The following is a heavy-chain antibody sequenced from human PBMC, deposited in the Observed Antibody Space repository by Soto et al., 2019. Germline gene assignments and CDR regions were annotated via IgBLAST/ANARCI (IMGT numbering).Heavy chain of an antibody. J-gene: IGHJ6*02. CDR3: ARHPNLGYCSGGSCYVGMDV. Sequence: GESLKISCKGSGYSFTSYWIGWVRQMPGKGLEWMGIIYPGDSDTRYSPSFQGQVTISADKSISTAYLQWSSLKASDTAMYYCARHPNLGYCSGGSCYVGMDVWGQGTTVTVSS. CDR1: GYSFTSYW. D-gene: IGHD2-15*01. V-gene: IGHV5-51*01. CDR2: IYPGDSDT.